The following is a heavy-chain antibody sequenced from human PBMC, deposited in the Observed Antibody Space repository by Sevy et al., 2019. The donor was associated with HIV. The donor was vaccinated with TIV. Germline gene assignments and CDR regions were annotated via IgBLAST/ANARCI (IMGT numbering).Heavy chain of an antibody. CDR3: AKDLESYSSSWPYCFDY. V-gene: IGHV3-30*02. CDR1: GSIFSLYG. Sequence: GGSLRLSCGASGSIFSLYGMHWVRQAPGKGLEWVAFIRFDGSDKYYADSVKGRFTISRDNSKNTLYLQMNILSPEDTALYYCAKDLESYSSSWPYCFDYWGQGTLVTVSS. CDR2: IRFDGSDK. J-gene: IGHJ4*02. D-gene: IGHD6-13*01.